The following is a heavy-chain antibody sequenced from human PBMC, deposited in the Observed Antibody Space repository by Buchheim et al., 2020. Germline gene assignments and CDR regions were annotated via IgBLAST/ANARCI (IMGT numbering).Heavy chain of an antibody. CDR3: ARTGSGHYFDY. V-gene: IGHV4-38-2*02. CDR1: GYSISSGYY. Sequence: QVQLQESGPGLVKPSETLSLTCTVSGYSISSGYYWGWIRQPPGKGLEWIGTIYYSGRTYYNSSLKSRVTISLDTSKNQFSLKLSSVTAADTAVYFCARTGSGHYFDYWGQGIL. J-gene: IGHJ4*02. D-gene: IGHD1-26*01. CDR2: IYYSGRT.